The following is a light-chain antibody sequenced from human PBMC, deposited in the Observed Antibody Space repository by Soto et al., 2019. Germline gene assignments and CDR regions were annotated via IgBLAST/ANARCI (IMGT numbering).Light chain of an antibody. CDR1: SSDVGAYKY. CDR2: EVS. Sequence: QSVLTQPASVSGSPGQSVTISCTGTSSDVGAYKYVSWYQQHPGKAPKLMIYEVSNRPSGVSIRFSGSKSGNTASLPISGLQADDEADYYCNSYAGDIIRFVFGTGTKV. J-gene: IGLJ1*01. V-gene: IGLV2-14*01. CDR3: NSYAGDIIRFV.